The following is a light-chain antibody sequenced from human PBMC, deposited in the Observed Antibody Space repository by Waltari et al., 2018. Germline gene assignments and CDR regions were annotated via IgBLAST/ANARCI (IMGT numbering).Light chain of an antibody. J-gene: IGLJ3*02. V-gene: IGLV8-61*01. CDR1: SGSISATSY. CDR2: KAN. Sequence: QTVVTQEPSLSVSPGGTVTLTCALSSGSISATSYATWYQQTPGQTPGPVVYKANPRSSGFHDRFSASILENKAALTITGAQAGDECDYYCALYMGGGIWVFGGGNKLTVL. CDR3: ALYMGGGIWV.